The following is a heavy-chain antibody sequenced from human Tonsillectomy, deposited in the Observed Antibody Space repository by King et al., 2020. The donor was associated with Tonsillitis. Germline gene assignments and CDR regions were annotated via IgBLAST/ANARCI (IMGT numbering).Heavy chain of an antibody. D-gene: IGHD3-10*01. J-gene: IGHJ6*02. CDR2: IWFDGSNK. CDR1: GFTFSTYG. CDR3: ARDSRPGSYGYYFYGMDV. Sequence: VQLVESGGGVVQPGRSLRLSCAASGFTFSTYGMHWVRQAPGKGLEWVAVIWFDGSNKYYADSVKGRFTISRDNSKNTLYLQMNSLRAEDTAVYYCARDSRPGSYGYYFYGMDVWGQGTTVTVSS. V-gene: IGHV3-33*01.